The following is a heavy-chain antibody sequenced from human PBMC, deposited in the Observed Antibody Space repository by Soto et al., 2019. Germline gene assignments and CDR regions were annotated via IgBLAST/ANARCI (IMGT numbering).Heavy chain of an antibody. CDR2: MNPNSGNT. V-gene: IGHV1-8*01. Sequence: QVQLVQSGAEVKKPGASVKVSCKASGYTFTGYDINWVRQATGQGLEWMGWMNPNSGNTGYAQKFQGRVTMTRNTSISTAYMELSSLRSEDTAVYYCARGQRVGARFLCWFDPWGQGTLVTVSS. D-gene: IGHD1-26*01. J-gene: IGHJ5*02. CDR1: GYTFTGYD. CDR3: ARGQRVGARFLCWFDP.